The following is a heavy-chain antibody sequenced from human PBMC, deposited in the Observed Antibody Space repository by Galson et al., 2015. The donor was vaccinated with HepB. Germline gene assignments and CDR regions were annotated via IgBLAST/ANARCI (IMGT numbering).Heavy chain of an antibody. Sequence: SLRLSCAASGFSFDDYAMHWVRQRPGQGLEWVSLINSDGITTYYADSVKGRFTISRDNNKNSLYLEMTSLRTEDTALYYCAKDVDGGFYYFAMDVWGRGTTDTVSS. CDR2: INSDGITT. D-gene: IGHD3-10*01. CDR3: AKDVDGGFYYFAMDV. CDR1: GFSFDDYA. V-gene: IGHV3-43*01. J-gene: IGHJ6*02.